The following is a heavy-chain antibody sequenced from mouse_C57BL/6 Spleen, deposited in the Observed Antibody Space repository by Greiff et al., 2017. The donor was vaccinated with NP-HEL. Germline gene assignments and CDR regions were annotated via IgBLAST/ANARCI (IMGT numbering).Heavy chain of an antibody. V-gene: IGHV1-50*01. CDR2: IDPSDSYT. Sequence: QVQLQQSGAELVKPGASVKLSCKASGYTFTSYWMQWVKQRPGQGLEWIGEIDPSDSYTNYNQKFKGKATLTVDTSSSTAYMQLSSLTSEDSAVYYCARWMSQLPWFAYWGQGTLVTVSA. D-gene: IGHD3-1*01. CDR3: ARWMSQLPWFAY. CDR1: GYTFTSYW. J-gene: IGHJ3*01.